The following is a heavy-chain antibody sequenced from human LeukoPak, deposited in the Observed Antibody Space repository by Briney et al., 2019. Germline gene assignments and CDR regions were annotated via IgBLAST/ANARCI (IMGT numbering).Heavy chain of an antibody. Sequence: GGSLRLSCAASGFTFSSYEMNWVRQAPGKGLEWVSYISSSGSTIYYADSVKGRFAISRDNSKNTLYLQMNSLRAENTAVYYCARESNLLWWSWGQGTLVTVSS. D-gene: IGHD4/OR15-4a*01. CDR3: ARESNLLWWS. J-gene: IGHJ5*02. CDR1: GFTFSSYE. CDR2: ISSSGSTI. V-gene: IGHV3-48*03.